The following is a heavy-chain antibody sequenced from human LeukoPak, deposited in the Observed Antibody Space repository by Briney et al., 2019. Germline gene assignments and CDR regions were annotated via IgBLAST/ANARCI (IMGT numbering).Heavy chain of an antibody. J-gene: IGHJ5*02. CDR2: IRDSGFST. V-gene: IGHV3-23*01. CDR1: GFTFSSYG. CDR3: AREGVHYFDSSGYFPAYFDP. Sequence: GGSLRLSCAASGFTFSSYGMSWVRQAPGKGLEWVSGIRDSGFSTYYADSVKGRFTISRDNSKNTLYLQMNSLRAEDTAVYYCAREGVHYFDSSGYFPAYFDPWGQGTLVTVSA. D-gene: IGHD3-22*01.